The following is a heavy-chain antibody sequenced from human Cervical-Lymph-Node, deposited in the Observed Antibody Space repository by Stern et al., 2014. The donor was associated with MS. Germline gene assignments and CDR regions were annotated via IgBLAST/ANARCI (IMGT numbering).Heavy chain of an antibody. J-gene: IGHJ3*02. CDR1: GFTFSSYG. Sequence: EVQLVESGGGVVQPGRSLRLSCAASGFTFSSYGMNWVRQAPGKGLEWVSGISWNSGTIGYADSVKGRFTISRDNAKNSLYLQMNSLRPEDTALYYCAKEEENAFDIWGQGTMVTVSS. CDR2: ISWNSGTI. CDR3: AKEEENAFDI. V-gene: IGHV3-9*01.